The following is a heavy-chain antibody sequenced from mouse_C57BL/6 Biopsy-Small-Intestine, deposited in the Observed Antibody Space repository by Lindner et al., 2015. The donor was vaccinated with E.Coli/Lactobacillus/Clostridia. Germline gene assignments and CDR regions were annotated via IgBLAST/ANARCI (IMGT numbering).Heavy chain of an antibody. Sequence: SVKVSCKASGYTFSSYAMHWVRQAPGQRLEWLGWSNPVNGDTRYSPEFQGRVIFTWDTSASTAYIELSSLRSQDMAVYYCARGVSHGNYWTALDYWGQGSLVTVS. CDR1: GYTFSSYA. CDR3: ARGVSHGNYWTALDY. CDR2: SNPVNGDT. D-gene: IGHD1-1*01. V-gene: IGHV1-84*02. J-gene: IGHJ3*01.